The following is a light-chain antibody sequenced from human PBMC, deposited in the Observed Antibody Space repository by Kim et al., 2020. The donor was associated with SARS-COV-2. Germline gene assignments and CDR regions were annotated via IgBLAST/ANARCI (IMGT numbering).Light chain of an antibody. Sequence: EIVLTQSPGSLSLSPGERATLSCGASQSIALHLAWYQQRPGQAPRLLIFDASNRATGIPARFSGRGSGTDFTLTISSLEPEDFGVYYCQQRSNWPITFGQGTRLEIK. CDR3: QQRSNWPIT. CDR1: QSIALH. CDR2: DAS. V-gene: IGKV3-11*01. J-gene: IGKJ5*01.